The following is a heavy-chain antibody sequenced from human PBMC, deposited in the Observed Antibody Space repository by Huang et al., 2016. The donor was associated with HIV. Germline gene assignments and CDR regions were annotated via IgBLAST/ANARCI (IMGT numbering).Heavy chain of an antibody. V-gene: IGHV3-30*02. CDR3: ATDLGGYSFDY. D-gene: IGHD2-21*02. CDR1: GFSFCHYG. Sequence: QEQLVESGGGVVQPGGSLRLSCATSGFSFCHYGMHWVRQAPGKGLEWVAFIRLDGGNKHYADSAKGRFTISRDNSKKMLFLEMNSLRGDDTAFYYCATDLGGYSFDYWGQGALVSVSS. J-gene: IGHJ4*02. CDR2: IRLDGGNK.